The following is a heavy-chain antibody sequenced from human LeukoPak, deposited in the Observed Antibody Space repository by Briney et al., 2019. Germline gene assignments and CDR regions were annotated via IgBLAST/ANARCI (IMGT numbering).Heavy chain of an antibody. V-gene: IGHV4-59*12. CDR1: GGSMKDYY. J-gene: IGHJ4*02. D-gene: IGHD2-21*01. Sequence: PSETLSLTCSVSGGSMKDYYWSWIRQPPGKGLEWIAYINDNGHSGYNPALESRVTISVDTSKNHFSLRLRSVTAANTAVYYCARESADCVRGRFSDYWGQGLMVSVRS. CDR3: ARESADCVRGRFSDY. CDR2: INDNGHS.